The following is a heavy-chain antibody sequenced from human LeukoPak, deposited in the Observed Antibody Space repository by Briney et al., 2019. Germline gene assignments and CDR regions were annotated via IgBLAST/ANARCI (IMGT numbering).Heavy chain of an antibody. CDR1: GGSISSSSYY. CDR2: XXXSGST. CDR3: ARRSGTDYVWGSYRYTFDY. V-gene: IGHV4-39*01. J-gene: IGHJ4*02. D-gene: IGHD3-16*02. Sequence: PSETLSLTCTVSGGSISSSSYYWGWIRQPPGKGLEXXXXXXXSGSTYYNPSLKSRVTISVDTSKNQFSLKLSSVTAADTAVYYCARRSGTDYVWGSYRYTFDYWGQGTLVTVSS.